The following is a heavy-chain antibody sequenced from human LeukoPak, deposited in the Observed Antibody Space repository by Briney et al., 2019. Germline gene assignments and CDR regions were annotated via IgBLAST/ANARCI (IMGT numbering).Heavy chain of an antibody. CDR2: IKNKAEGGTT. V-gene: IGHV3-15*01. CDR3: TTSLWSGVPHRSELFDY. CDR1: GFTFRNAW. J-gene: IGHJ4*02. Sequence: PGGSLRLSCAASGFTFRNAWMTWVRQAPGKGLERVGHIKNKAEGGTTDYAAPVEGRFTISRDDSKNTVYLQMNSLKSEDTCLYYCTTSLWSGVPHRSELFDYWGQGTLVTVSS. D-gene: IGHD3-3*01.